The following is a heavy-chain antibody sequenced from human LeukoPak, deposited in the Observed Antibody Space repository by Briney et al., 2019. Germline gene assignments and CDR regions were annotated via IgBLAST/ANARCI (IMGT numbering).Heavy chain of an antibody. J-gene: IGHJ4*02. CDR2: IYTSGST. CDR3: ARDVWFGAGRTFDY. D-gene: IGHD3-10*01. CDR1: GGSISSGSYY. Sequence: SETLSLTCTVSGGSISSGSYYWSWIRQPAGKGLEWIGRIYTSGSTNYNPSLKSRVTISVDTSKNQFSLKLSSVTAADTAVYYRARDVWFGAGRTFDYWGQGTLVTVSS. V-gene: IGHV4-61*02.